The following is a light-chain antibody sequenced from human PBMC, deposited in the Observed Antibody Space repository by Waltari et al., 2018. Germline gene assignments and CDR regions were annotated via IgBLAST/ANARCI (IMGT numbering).Light chain of an antibody. J-gene: IGKJ1*01. CDR1: QSISSY. V-gene: IGKV1-39*01. Sequence: DIQMTQSTSSLPAAVGDRVTITCRASQSISSYLNWYQQKPGKAPKLLIYAASSLQSGVPSRFSGSGSGTDFTLTISSLQPEDFATYYCQQSYSTPRTFGQGTKVEIK. CDR2: AAS. CDR3: QQSYSTPRT.